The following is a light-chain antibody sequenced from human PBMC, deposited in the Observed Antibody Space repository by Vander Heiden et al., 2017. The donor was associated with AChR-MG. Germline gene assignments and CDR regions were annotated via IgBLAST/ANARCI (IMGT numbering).Light chain of an antibody. J-gene: IGKJ4*01. CDR2: WAS. V-gene: IGKV4-1*01. CDR3: QQDYSSLT. Sequence: DFVLTQSPDSLAVSLGERATINCKSSQSVLYSSNNKNYLAWYQQKPGQPPKLLIYWASTRESGVPDRFSGSGSGTDFTLTISSLQAEDVAFYYWQQDYSSLTFGGRTKVEVK. CDR1: QSVLYSSNNKNY.